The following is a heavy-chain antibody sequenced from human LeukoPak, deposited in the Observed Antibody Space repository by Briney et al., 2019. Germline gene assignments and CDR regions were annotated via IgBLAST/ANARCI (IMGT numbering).Heavy chain of an antibody. CDR1: GYNSNTYW. Sequence: GESLKISCKGSGYNSNTYWVAWVRQPPGKGLEWMGIIRPMNSDVRYSPSFQGQVTISADRSINTAYLQWSSLTASDTAMYYCASRPFETTVVPWDFYWGQGTQVTVSS. J-gene: IGHJ4*02. CDR3: ASRPFETTVVPWDFY. D-gene: IGHD4-23*01. V-gene: IGHV5-51*01. CDR2: IRPMNSDV.